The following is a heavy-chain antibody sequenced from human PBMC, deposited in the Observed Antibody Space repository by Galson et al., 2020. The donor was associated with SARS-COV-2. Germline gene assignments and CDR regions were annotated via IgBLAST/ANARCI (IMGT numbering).Heavy chain of an antibody. CDR3: AKGWTRDGYNSDI. V-gene: IGHV3-23*01. J-gene: IGHJ3*02. CDR2: ISGSGGST. CDR1: GFTFSRYA. Sequence: PGGSLRLSCAASGFTFSRYAMSWVRQAPGKGLEWVSAISGSGGSTYYADSVKGRFTISRDNSKNTLYLQMNSLRAEDTAVYYCAKGWTRDGYNSDIWGQGTMVTVSS. D-gene: IGHD5-12*01.